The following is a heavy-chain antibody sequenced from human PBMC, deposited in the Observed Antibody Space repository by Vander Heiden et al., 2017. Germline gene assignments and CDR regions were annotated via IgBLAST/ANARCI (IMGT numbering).Heavy chain of an antibody. CDR2: TYNRSQWYN. V-gene: IGHV6-1*01. Sequence: QVQLQQSGPGLVKPSQTLSLTCAISGDSVSSNSVTWTWIRQSQSRGLEWLGRTYNRSQWYNDYAVFVKSRLTINPDTSKNQFSLQLNYGTPEDTAVYYCVRCSGCLPANWGRGTLGTVSS. D-gene: IGHD3-22*01. CDR3: VRCSGCLPAN. J-gene: IGHJ4*02. CDR1: GDSVSSNSVT.